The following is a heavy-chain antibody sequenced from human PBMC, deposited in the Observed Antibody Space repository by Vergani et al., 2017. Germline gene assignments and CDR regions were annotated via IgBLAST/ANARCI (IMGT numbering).Heavy chain of an antibody. J-gene: IGHJ4*02. V-gene: IGHV4-30-4*08. Sequence: QVQLQESGPGLVKPSQTLSLTCTVSGGSISSGDYYWSWTRQPPGKGLEWIGYIYYRGSTYYNPSLKSRVTISVDTSKNQFCLTLSSVTAADTAVYYCARSVGYSSSWCDYWGQGTLVTVSS. CDR2: IYYRGST. CDR3: ARSVGYSSSWCDY. D-gene: IGHD6-13*01. CDR1: GGSISSGDYY.